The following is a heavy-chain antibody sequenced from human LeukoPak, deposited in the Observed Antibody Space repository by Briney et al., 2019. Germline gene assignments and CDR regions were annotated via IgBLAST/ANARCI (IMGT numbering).Heavy chain of an antibody. CDR2: IYSGGST. V-gene: IGHV3-53*01. Sequence: GGSLRLSCAASGFTFSSYWMSWVRQAPGKGLEWVSVIYSGGSTYYADSVKGRFTISRDNSKNTLYLQMNSLRAEDTAVYYCAREGYSSGWYYFDYWGQGTLVTVSS. CDR3: AREGYSSGWYYFDY. CDR1: GFTFSSYW. D-gene: IGHD6-19*01. J-gene: IGHJ4*02.